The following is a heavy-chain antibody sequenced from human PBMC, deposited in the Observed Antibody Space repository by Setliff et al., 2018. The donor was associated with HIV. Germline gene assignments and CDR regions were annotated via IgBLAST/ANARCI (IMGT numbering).Heavy chain of an antibody. D-gene: IGHD5-12*01. Sequence: GGSLRLSCLGSGFTFSSYAMSWVRQAPGKGLEWVSAISGSGGSTYYADSVKGRFTISRDNSKNTLYLQMNSLRAEDTAVYYCAKDPRAAVATICDYWGQGTLVTVSS. V-gene: IGHV3-23*01. J-gene: IGHJ4*02. CDR1: GFTFSSYA. CDR2: ISGSGGST. CDR3: AKDPRAAVATICDY.